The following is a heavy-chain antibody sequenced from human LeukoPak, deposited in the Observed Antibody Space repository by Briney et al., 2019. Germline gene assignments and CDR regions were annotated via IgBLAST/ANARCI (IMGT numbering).Heavy chain of an antibody. V-gene: IGHV1-18*01. J-gene: IGHJ4*02. CDR1: GYTFNNYG. CDR3: ARIMITFGGLIVIPRFFDY. D-gene: IGHD3-16*02. CDR2: ISAYNGNT. Sequence: ASVKVSFKASGYTFNNYGFTRVRQAPRQGLEWMGWISAYNGNTNYAQKLQGRVTMTTDTSTSTAYMELRSLRSDDTAVYYCARIMITFGGLIVIPRFFDYWGQGTLVTVSS.